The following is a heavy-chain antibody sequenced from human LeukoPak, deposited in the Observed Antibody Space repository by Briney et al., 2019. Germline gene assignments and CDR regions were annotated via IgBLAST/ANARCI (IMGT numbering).Heavy chain of an antibody. CDR1: GYTFTDYG. CDR3: ARVHLITPLHPFDY. V-gene: IGHV1-18*01. Sequence: ASVTVSFKASGYTFTDYGINWVRQAPGQGLEWMGWLSAYNSRTHYAQKVQGRVTKTNDTSTSTAYMELRTLRRDDKAVYYCARVHLITPLHPFDYWGQGTLVTVSS. CDR2: LSAYNSRT. D-gene: IGHD3-22*01. J-gene: IGHJ4*02.